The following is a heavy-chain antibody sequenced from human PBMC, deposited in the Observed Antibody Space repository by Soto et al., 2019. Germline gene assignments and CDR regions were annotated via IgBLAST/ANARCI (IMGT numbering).Heavy chain of an antibody. Sequence: GGSLRLSCAVSGFSISEYGVTWVRQPPGKGLEWVSGFSGGRGGTFYADSVRGRFTISRDNSKAILYLQMNSLRAEDTAVYYCAAWAEGATEVHWGQGTLVTVSS. CDR2: FSGGRGGT. CDR1: GFSISEYG. D-gene: IGHD2-15*01. CDR3: AAWAEGATEVH. V-gene: IGHV3-23*01. J-gene: IGHJ4*02.